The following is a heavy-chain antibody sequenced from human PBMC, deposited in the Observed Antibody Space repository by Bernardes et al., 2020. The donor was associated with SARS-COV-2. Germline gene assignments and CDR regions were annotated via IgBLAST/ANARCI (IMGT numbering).Heavy chain of an antibody. J-gene: IGHJ6*02. V-gene: IGHV3-23*01. CDR2: ISGGGGTI. CDR1: GFIFSAYT. D-gene: IGHD6-13*01. Sequence: GGSLRLSCAASGFIFSAYTMSWIRQAPGKGPEWVSVISGGGGTIFYADSVKGRFTISRDNSKNTLFLQINTARADDTALYYCAKVIAAAGKGGVFDYYYGMDVWGQGTTVTVSS. CDR3: AKVIAAAGKGGVFDYYYGMDV.